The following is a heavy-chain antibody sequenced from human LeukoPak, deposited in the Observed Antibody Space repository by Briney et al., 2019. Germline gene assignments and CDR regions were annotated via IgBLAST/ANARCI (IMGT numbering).Heavy chain of an antibody. D-gene: IGHD3-10*01. V-gene: IGHV3-23*01. CDR2: ISGSGGST. CDR3: AKMSMVRGVILLGYFDY. J-gene: IGHJ4*02. Sequence: SGGSLRLSCAASGFTFSSYGMSWVRQAPGKGLEWVSAISGSGGSTYYADSVKGRFTISRDNSKNTLYLQMNSLRAEDMAVYYCAKMSMVRGVILLGYFDYWGQGTLVTVSS. CDR1: GFTFSSYG.